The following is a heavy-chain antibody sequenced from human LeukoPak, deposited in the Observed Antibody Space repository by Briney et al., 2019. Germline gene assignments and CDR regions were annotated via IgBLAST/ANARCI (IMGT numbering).Heavy chain of an antibody. CDR3: AKDPVQKYCSGGSCYQTSY. V-gene: IGHV3-30*18. CDR2: ISYGGSNK. J-gene: IGHJ4*02. D-gene: IGHD2-15*01. Sequence: GGSLRLSCAASGFTFSNYGMHWVRQAPGKGLEWVAVISYGGSNKFYADSVKGRFTISRDNSKNTLYLQMNSLRAEDTAVYYCAKDPVQKYCSGGSCYQTSYWGQGTLVTVSS. CDR1: GFTFSNYG.